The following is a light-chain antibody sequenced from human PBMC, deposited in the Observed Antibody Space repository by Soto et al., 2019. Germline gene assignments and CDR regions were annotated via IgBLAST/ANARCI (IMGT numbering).Light chain of an antibody. V-gene: IGKV1-39*01. CDR1: QSISTY. CDR2: ESS. J-gene: IGKJ5*01. Sequence: DIQLTQSPSPLSASVGDRVAITCLASQSISTYLNWYQQKPGKAPKVLIYESSLLQSGVPSRFSGSGSGTDFTLTISSLQPEDFATYYCQHFKSFPITFGQGTRLEIK. CDR3: QHFKSFPIT.